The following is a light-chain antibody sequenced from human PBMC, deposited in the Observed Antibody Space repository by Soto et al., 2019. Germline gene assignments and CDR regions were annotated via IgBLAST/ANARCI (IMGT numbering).Light chain of an antibody. CDR1: QSLLHRNGYNY. CDR2: LGS. CDR3: MQALQTPLS. J-gene: IGKJ4*01. V-gene: IGKV2-28*01. Sequence: EIVLTQSPLSLPDTPGEPASTSCRSSQSLLHRNGYNYLDWYLQKPGQSPQLLIYLGSNRASGVPDRFSGSGSGTDFTLKISRVEAEDVGIYYCMQALQTPLSFGGGTKVELK.